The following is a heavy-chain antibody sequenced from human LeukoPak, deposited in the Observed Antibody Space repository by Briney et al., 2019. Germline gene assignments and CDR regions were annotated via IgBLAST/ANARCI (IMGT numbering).Heavy chain of an antibody. CDR3: AKDSALSSGWYYYFDY. D-gene: IGHD6-19*01. CDR1: GFTLDDYA. V-gene: IGHV3-9*01. CDR2: ISWNSGSI. Sequence: GGSLRLSCAASGFTLDDYAMHWVRQAPGKGLEWVSGISWNSGSIGYADSVKGRFTISRDNAKNSLYLQMNSLRAEDTALYYCAKDSALSSGWYYYFDYWGQGTLVTVSS. J-gene: IGHJ4*02.